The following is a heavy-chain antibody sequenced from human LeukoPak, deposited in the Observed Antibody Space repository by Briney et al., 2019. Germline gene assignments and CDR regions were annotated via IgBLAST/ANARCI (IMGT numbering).Heavy chain of an antibody. V-gene: IGHV4-31*03. J-gene: IGHJ4*02. CDR2: IYYSGST. Sequence: SQTLSLTCTVSGGSISSGGYYWSWIRQHPGKGLEWIGYIYYSGSTYYNPSLKSRVTISVDTSKNQFSLKLSSVTAADTAVYYYARSSRGLLDYWGQGTLVTVSS. D-gene: IGHD3-10*01. CDR3: ARSSRGLLDY. CDR1: GGSISSGGYY.